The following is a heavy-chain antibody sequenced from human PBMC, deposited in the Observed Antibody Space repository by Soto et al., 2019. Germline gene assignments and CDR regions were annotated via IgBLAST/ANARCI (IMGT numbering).Heavy chain of an antibody. CDR1: GGSCSGYY. V-gene: IGHV4-34*01. J-gene: IGHJ5*02. D-gene: IGHD6-19*01. CDR2: INHSGSA. Sequence: QVQLQHWGAGLLKPSETLSLTCAVYGGSCSGYYWSWIRQPPGKGREWIGEINHSGSANYNPSLKSRVTISVDTAKNQFSLTLSSVTAADTAVYYGARAAISSGPERWFDPWGQETLDTVSS. CDR3: ARAAISSGPERWFDP.